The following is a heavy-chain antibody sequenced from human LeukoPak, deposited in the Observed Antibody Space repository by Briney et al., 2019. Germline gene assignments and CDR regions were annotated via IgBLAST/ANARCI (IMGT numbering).Heavy chain of an antibody. J-gene: IGHJ3*01. Sequence: QAGGSLRLSCAASGFIFSGYGMHWVRQAPGKGLEWVAFIRYDGSNKYYADSVKGRFTISRDDSKNTVYLQMNSLRVEDSAMYYCTRDDFDCSTTTCFGGRRAFDLWGQGTMVAVSS. CDR3: TRDDFDCSTTTCFGGRRAFDL. V-gene: IGHV3-30*02. CDR1: GFIFSGYG. D-gene: IGHD2-2*01. CDR2: IRYDGSNK.